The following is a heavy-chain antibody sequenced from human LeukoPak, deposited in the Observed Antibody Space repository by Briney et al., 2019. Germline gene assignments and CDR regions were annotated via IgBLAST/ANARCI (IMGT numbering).Heavy chain of an antibody. CDR1: GYTFTSYG. V-gene: IGHV1-18*01. Sequence: ASVKVSCKASGYTFTSYGISWVRHAPGQGLEWMGWISAYNGNTNYAQELQGRVTMTTDTSTSTAYMELRSLRSDDTAVYYCAREFRGGVVGALYYFDYWGQGTLVTVSS. J-gene: IGHJ4*02. CDR3: AREFRGGVVGALYYFDY. D-gene: IGHD1-26*01. CDR2: ISAYNGNT.